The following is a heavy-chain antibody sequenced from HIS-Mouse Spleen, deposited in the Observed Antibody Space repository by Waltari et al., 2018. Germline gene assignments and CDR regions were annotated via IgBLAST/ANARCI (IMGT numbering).Heavy chain of an antibody. J-gene: IGHJ5*02. CDR2: IYYSGRT. Sequence: QVQLQESGPGLVKPSQTLSLTCTVSGGSISSGGYYWSWIRQPPGKGLAWIGYIYYSGRTYYNPSLKSPVTISVDTSKNQFSLKLSSVPAADTAVYYCAGSPYYDFWSGYSDNWFDPWGQGTLVTVSS. CDR1: GGSISSGGYY. CDR3: AGSPYYDFWSGYSDNWFDP. V-gene: IGHV4-31*01. D-gene: IGHD3-3*01.